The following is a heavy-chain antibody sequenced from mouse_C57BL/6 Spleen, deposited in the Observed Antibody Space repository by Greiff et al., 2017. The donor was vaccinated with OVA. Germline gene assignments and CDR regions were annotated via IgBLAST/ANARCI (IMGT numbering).Heavy chain of an antibody. D-gene: IGHD2-5*01. Sequence: QVHVKQSGPELVKPGASVKISCKASGYTFTDYYINWVKQRPGQGLEWIGWIFPGSGSTYYNEKFKGKATLTVDKSSSTAYMLLSSLTSEDSAVYFCARDSNYLDYYAMDYWGQGTSVTVSS. CDR1: GYTFTDYY. J-gene: IGHJ4*01. V-gene: IGHV1-75*01. CDR2: IFPGSGST. CDR3: ARDSNYLDYYAMDY.